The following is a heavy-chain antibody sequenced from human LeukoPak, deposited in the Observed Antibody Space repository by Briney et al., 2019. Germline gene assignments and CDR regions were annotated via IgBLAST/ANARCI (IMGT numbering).Heavy chain of an antibody. V-gene: IGHV5-51*01. CDR2: IYPADSDT. CDR1: GYSFTNYW. Sequence: GESLKISCKGSGYSFTNYWIGWVRQMPGKGLEWVGIIYPADSDTTYSPSLQGQVTISADKSISTAYLQWSSLKASDTAMYYCARQTSNSRGGGLDYWGQGTLVTVSS. J-gene: IGHJ4*02. CDR3: ARQTSNSRGGGLDY. D-gene: IGHD2-2*01.